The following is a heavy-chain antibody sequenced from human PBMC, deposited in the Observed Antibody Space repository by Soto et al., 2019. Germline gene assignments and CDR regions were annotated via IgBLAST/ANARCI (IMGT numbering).Heavy chain of an antibody. D-gene: IGHD3-10*01. V-gene: IGHV4-31*03. CDR3: ARGVTLVRGVIHTPYFVY. CDR2: IYYSGST. Sequence: PSETLSLTCTVSGGSISRGGYYWSWIRQHPGKGLEWIGYIYYSGSTYYNPSLKSRVTISVDTSKNQFSLKLSSVTAADTAVYYCARGVTLVRGVIHTPYFVYWGQGALVTVSS. J-gene: IGHJ4*02. CDR1: GGSISRGGYY.